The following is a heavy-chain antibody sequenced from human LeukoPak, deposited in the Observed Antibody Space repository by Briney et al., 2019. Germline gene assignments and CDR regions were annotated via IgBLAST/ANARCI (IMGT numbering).Heavy chain of an antibody. Sequence: TGGSLRLSCAASGFTLTSYEMNWVRLAPGKGLEWISYISRTGNSIYYADSVKGRFTVSGDSAKNSLYLQMNSLRAEDTAVYYCARGPYSSNWYVDYWGQGTLVTVAS. D-gene: IGHD6-13*01. V-gene: IGHV3-48*03. CDR3: ARGPYSSNWYVDY. J-gene: IGHJ4*02. CDR2: ISRTGNSI. CDR1: GFTLTSYE.